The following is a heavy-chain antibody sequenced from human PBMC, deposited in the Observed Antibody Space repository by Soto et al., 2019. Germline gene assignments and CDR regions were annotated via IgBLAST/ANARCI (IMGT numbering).Heavy chain of an antibody. CDR1: GGTFSNYP. Sequence: QVQLVQSGAEVKKPGSSVKVSCKASGGTFSNYPISWVLQAPGQVLEWMGGIIPIFGTVNYAQKFQGRVTITADESTSTAYMELSSLRSEDAAVYYCARGNHRWLQLWYFDLWGRGTLVTVSS. D-gene: IGHD5-12*01. CDR2: IIPIFGTV. V-gene: IGHV1-69*12. J-gene: IGHJ2*01. CDR3: ARGNHRWLQLWYFDL.